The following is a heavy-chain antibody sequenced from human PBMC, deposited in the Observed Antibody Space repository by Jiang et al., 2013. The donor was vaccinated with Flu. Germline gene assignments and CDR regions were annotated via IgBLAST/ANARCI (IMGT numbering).Heavy chain of an antibody. D-gene: IGHD4-17*01. CDR2: IYYSGSI. Sequence: ETLSLTCTVSGGSINSNNYYWGWIRQPPRKGLEWIGTIYYSGSIYYNPSLKSRVTISVDTSKTQFSLKLSSVIVADTAVYYCARHGNGEYESYYYHGMDVWGQGTTVAVSS. J-gene: IGHJ6*02. V-gene: IGHV4-39*01. CDR1: GGSINSNNYY. CDR3: ARHGNGEYESYYYHGMDV.